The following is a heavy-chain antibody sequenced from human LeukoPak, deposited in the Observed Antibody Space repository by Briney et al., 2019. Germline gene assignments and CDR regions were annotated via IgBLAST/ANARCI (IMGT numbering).Heavy chain of an antibody. J-gene: IGHJ4*02. D-gene: IGHD2-2*01. CDR3: VRSRFTTSSFDY. CDR2: INSDESVT. CDR1: GFTFRSSW. Sequence: GGSLRLSCAASGFTFRSSWMQWVRQAPGQRPVLVSRINSDESVTTYTNSVKGRFTISRDNAKNTLYLQMNSLRAEDTAMYYCVRSRFTTSSFDYWGQGTLVTVSS. V-gene: IGHV3-74*03.